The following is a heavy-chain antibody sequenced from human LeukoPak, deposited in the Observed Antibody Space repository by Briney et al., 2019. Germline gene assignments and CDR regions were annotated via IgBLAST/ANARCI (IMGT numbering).Heavy chain of an antibody. CDR2: ISGSGGST. CDR3: ANYERANDYFEYFQH. D-gene: IGHD2/OR15-2a*01. J-gene: IGHJ1*01. V-gene: IGHV3-23*01. Sequence: GGSLRLSCAASGFTFSSYAMSWVRQAPGKGLEWVSAISGSGGSTYYADSVKGRFTISRDNSKNTLYLQMNSLRAEDTAVYYCANYERANDYFEYFQHWGQGTLVTVSS. CDR1: GFTFSSYA.